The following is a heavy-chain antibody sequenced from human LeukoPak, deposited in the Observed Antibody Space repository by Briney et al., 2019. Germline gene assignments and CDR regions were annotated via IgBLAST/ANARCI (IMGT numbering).Heavy chain of an antibody. CDR1: GYSFTSYG. D-gene: IGHD3-10*01. V-gene: IGHV1-18*01. CDR3: ARNMGWRESDY. CDR2: ISTYNGNT. J-gene: IGHJ4*02. Sequence: GESLKISCKGSGYSFTSYGISWVRQAPGQGLEWMGWISTYNGNTIYAQKLQGRVTMTTDTSTSTAYMELRSLRSDDTAVYYCARNMGWRESDYWGQGTLVTVSS.